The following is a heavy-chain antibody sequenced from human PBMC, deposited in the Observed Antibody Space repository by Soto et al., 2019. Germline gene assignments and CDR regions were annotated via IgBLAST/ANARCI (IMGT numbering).Heavy chain of an antibody. Sequence: SETLSLTCAVSGGPISSGGDSWSWIRQPPGKGLEWIGYIYYSGSTNYNPSLKSRVTISVDTSKNQFSLKLSSVTAADTAVYYCARAIWDSSVYHFDSWGQGTRVTVSS. CDR1: GGPISSGGDS. V-gene: IGHV4-61*08. CDR3: ARAIWDSSVYHFDS. CDR2: IYYSGST. J-gene: IGHJ4*02. D-gene: IGHD3-22*01.